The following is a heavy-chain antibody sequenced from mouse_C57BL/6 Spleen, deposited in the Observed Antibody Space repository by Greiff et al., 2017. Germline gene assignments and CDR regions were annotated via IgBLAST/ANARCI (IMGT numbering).Heavy chain of an antibody. J-gene: IGHJ2*01. CDR2: IRLKSDNYAT. D-gene: IGHD1-1*02. CDR3: TARWDY. Sequence: EVQGVESGGGLVQPGGSMKLSCVASGFTFSNYWMNWVRQSPEKGLEWVAQIRLKSDNYATHYAESVKGRFTISRDDYKSSVYLQMNNLRAEDTGIYYSTARWDYWGQGTTLTVSS. CDR1: GFTFSNYW. V-gene: IGHV6-3*01.